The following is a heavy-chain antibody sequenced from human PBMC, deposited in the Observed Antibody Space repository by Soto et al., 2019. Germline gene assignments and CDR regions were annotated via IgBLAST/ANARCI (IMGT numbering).Heavy chain of an antibody. V-gene: IGHV2-5*02. CDR3: VHSAYESGRRHVAY. Sequence: QITLKESGPTLVKPTQTLTLTCSFSGFSFSTSRVGVGWIRQSPGKALEWLALVYWDDDKLYSPSLESRLTLTKDSSSSPGVLTVTDLDPVDPATYFCVHSAYESGRRHVAYWGQGALVTVSS. CDR2: VYWDDDK. D-gene: IGHD3-10*01. CDR1: GFSFSTSRVG. J-gene: IGHJ4*02.